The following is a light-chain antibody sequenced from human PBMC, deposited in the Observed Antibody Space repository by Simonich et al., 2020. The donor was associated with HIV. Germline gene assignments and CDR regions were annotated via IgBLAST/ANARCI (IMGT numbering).Light chain of an antibody. CDR3: SSYGGSVV. Sequence: QSALTQPASVSGSPGQSITIPCTGTSSDVGSYILVSWYQQHPGKAPKLMIFEGNKRPSGVSNRFSGSKSGNTASLTISGLQAEDEADYYCSSYGGSVVFGGGTKLTVL. CDR1: SSDVGSYIL. J-gene: IGLJ2*01. CDR2: EGN. V-gene: IGLV2-23*01.